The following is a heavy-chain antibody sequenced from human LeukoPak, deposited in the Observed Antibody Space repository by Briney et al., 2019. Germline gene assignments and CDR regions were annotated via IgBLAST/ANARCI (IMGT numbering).Heavy chain of an antibody. D-gene: IGHD3-22*01. V-gene: IGHV1-24*01. CDR1: GYTLSELA. CDR2: FAPEDGDT. CDR3: VWGAFKHYYDISGRVSPPRDGFDL. J-gene: IGHJ3*01. Sequence: ASVKVSCKVSGYTLSELAMHWMRQAPGTGLEWMGGFAPEDGDTIYAQKFQGRVAMTEDSSTDTAYMELSSLRSEDTAVYYCVWGAFKHYYDISGRVSPPRDGFDLWGQGTMVTVSS.